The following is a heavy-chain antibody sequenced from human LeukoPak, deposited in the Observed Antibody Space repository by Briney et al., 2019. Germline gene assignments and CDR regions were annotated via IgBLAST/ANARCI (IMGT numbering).Heavy chain of an antibody. V-gene: IGHV4-61*02. J-gene: IGHJ5*02. CDR3: ARATVTKLEALHP. D-gene: IGHD4-11*01. CDR1: GGSISSGSYY. CDR2: IYTSGST. Sequence: PSETLSLTCTVSGGSISSGSYYWSWIRQPAGKGLEWIGRIYTSGSTNYNPSLKSRVTISVDTSKNQFSLKLSSVTAADTAVYYCARATVTKLEALHPWGQGTLVTVSS.